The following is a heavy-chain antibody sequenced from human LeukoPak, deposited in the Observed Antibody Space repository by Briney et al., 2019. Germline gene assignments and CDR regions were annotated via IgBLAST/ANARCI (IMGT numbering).Heavy chain of an antibody. Sequence: GASVKVSCKASGGTFSSYAISWVRQAPGQGLEWMGGIIPIFDTANYAQKLQGRVTITADESTSTAYMELSSLRSEDTAVYYCARDGGYCSSTSCHHDYWGQGTLVTVSS. CDR1: GGTFSSYA. D-gene: IGHD2-2*01. J-gene: IGHJ4*02. V-gene: IGHV1-69*13. CDR3: ARDGGYCSSTSCHHDY. CDR2: IIPIFDTA.